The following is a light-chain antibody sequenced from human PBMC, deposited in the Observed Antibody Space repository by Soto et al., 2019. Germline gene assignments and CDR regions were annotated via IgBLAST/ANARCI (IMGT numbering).Light chain of an antibody. Sequence: DIVVTQSPDSLAVSLGERATINCKSSQNILYRSNNRNYLAWYQQKPGQPPKLLIYRASTRESGVPDRFSGSGSGTDFTLTISSLQAEDVAVYYCQQYYSTPTWTFGQGTKVEMK. V-gene: IGKV4-1*01. CDR2: RAS. CDR1: QNILYRSNNRNY. CDR3: QQYYSTPTWT. J-gene: IGKJ1*01.